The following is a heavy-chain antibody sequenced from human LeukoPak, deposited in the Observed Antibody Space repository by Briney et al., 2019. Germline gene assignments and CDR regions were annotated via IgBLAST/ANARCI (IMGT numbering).Heavy chain of an antibody. V-gene: IGHV3-21*01. Sequence: GGSLRLSCAASGFTFSSYSMNWVRQAPGKGLEWVSSISSSSSYIYYAVSVKGRFTISRDNAKNSLYLQMNSLRAEDTAVYYCASTATTVTTLGVFDYWGQGTLVTVSS. D-gene: IGHD4-17*01. CDR3: ASTATTVTTLGVFDY. CDR1: GFTFSSYS. CDR2: ISSSSSYI. J-gene: IGHJ4*02.